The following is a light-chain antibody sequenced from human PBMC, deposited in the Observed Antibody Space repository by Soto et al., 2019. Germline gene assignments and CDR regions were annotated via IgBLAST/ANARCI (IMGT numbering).Light chain of an antibody. Sequence: ELVLTQSPGTLSLSPGERATVSCRASQTISRNYLVWYQKKPGQAPRLLIYGASTRATGIPDRFTGSGSGTDFTLTITRLEPEDFAVYYCQQYGGSVPWTFXQGTKVDIK. J-gene: IGKJ1*01. CDR3: QQYGGSVPWT. V-gene: IGKV3-20*01. CDR2: GAS. CDR1: QTISRNY.